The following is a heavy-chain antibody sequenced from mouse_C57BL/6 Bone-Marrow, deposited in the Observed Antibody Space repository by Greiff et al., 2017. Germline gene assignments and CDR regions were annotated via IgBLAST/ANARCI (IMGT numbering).Heavy chain of an antibody. Sequence: QVQLQQPGAELVKPGASVKLSCKASGYTFTSYWMHWVKQRPGQGLEWIGMIHPNSGSTNYNEKFKSKATLTVDKSSSTAYMQLSSLTSEDSAVYYGARGGGYYRYYYAMDYWGQGTSVTVSS. J-gene: IGHJ4*01. CDR2: IHPNSGST. CDR1: GYTFTSYW. V-gene: IGHV1-64*01. D-gene: IGHD2-3*01. CDR3: ARGGGYYRYYYAMDY.